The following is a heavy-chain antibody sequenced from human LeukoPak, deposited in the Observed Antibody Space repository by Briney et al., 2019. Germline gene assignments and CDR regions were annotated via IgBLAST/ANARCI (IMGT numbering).Heavy chain of an antibody. CDR2: IYYRGST. J-gene: IGHJ4*02. D-gene: IGHD3-10*01. V-gene: IGHV4-39*07. CDR1: ADSISSSTYY. Sequence: SETLSLTCTVSADSISSSTYYWGWIRQPPGKGLEWIGSIYYRGSTYYNPSLKSRVTISVDTSENQFSLKLSSVTAADTAVYYCARGKEVITMLRGLKPGYYFDYWGQGTLVTVSS. CDR3: ARGKEVITMLRGLKPGYYFDY.